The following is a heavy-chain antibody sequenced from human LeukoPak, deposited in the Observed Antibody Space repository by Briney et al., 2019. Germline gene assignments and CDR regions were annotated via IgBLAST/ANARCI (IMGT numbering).Heavy chain of an antibody. Sequence: GASVKVSCKASGYTFTSYGISWVRQAPGQGLEWMGWISAYNGNTQYAQKLQGRVTMTTDTSTSTAYMELRSLRSEDTAVYYCARDDRSNTWSWFDPWGQGTLVTVSS. D-gene: IGHD1-1*01. J-gene: IGHJ5*02. V-gene: IGHV1-18*01. CDR3: ARDDRSNTWSWFDP. CDR1: GYTFTSYG. CDR2: ISAYNGNT.